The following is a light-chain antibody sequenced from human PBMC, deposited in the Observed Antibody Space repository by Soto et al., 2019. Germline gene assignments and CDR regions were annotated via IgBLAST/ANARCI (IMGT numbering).Light chain of an antibody. CDR3: SSFTSTRTVV. V-gene: IGLV2-14*01. Sequence: QSALTQPASVSGSPGQSITISCTGTSSDVGGYSYVSWYQQHPGKAPKRIIFEVSNRPSGVSNRFSGSKSGNTASLTISGLQPEDESDYYCSSFTSTRTVVFGGGTKLTVL. CDR1: SSDVGGYSY. J-gene: IGLJ2*01. CDR2: EVS.